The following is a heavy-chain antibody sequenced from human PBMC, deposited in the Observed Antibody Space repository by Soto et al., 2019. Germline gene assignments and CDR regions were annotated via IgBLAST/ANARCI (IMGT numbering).Heavy chain of an antibody. CDR2: ISGSGGST. V-gene: IGHV3-23*01. J-gene: IGHJ4*02. D-gene: IGHD3-22*01. Sequence: GGSLRLSCAASGFTFSSYAMSWVRQAPGKGLEWVSAISGSGGSTYYADSVKGRLTISRDNSKNTLYLQMNSLRAEDTAVYYCAKARNYYDSSGYSQWGQGTLVTVSS. CDR3: AKARNYYDSSGYSQ. CDR1: GFTFSSYA.